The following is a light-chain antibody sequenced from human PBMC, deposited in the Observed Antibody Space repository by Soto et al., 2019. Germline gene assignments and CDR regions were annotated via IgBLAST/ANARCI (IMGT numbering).Light chain of an antibody. CDR1: QSISSW. CDR3: QQYNSYSWT. CDR2: EAY. Sequence: EMQMKQSPSTLSASVGDRVTITCRASQSISSWLAWYQQKPGKAPKLLIYEAYSLESGVPSRFSGSGSGTEFPLPISSLQPDDFATYYCQQYNSYSWTSGQGTKV. V-gene: IGKV1-5*01. J-gene: IGKJ1*01.